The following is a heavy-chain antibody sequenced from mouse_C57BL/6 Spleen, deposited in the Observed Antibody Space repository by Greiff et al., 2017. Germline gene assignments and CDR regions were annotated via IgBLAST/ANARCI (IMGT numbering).Heavy chain of an antibody. CDR1: GFSLTSYG. Sequence: VKLMESGPGLVAPSQSLSITCTVSGFSLTSYGVHWVRQPPGKGLEWLVVIWSDGSTTYNSALKSRLSISKDNSKSQVFLKMNSLQTDDTAMYYCARHDYYGSFFDYWGQGTTLTVSS. CDR2: IWSDGST. CDR3: ARHDYYGSFFDY. D-gene: IGHD1-1*01. V-gene: IGHV2-6-1*01. J-gene: IGHJ2*01.